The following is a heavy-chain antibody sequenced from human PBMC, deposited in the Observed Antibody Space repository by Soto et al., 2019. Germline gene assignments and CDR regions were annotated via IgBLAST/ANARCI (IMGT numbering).Heavy chain of an antibody. J-gene: IGHJ2*01. D-gene: IGHD6-6*01. Sequence: QITLKESGPTLVKPTQTLTLTCTFSGFSLSTSGVGVGWIRQPPGKALEWLALIYWDDDKRYSPSLKSRLTITTDTSKHQVVLTMTNMDPVDTATYYCAHTHSSSSWSWYFDLWGRGTLVTVSS. CDR3: AHTHSSSSWSWYFDL. CDR2: IYWDDDK. V-gene: IGHV2-5*02. CDR1: GFSLSTSGVG.